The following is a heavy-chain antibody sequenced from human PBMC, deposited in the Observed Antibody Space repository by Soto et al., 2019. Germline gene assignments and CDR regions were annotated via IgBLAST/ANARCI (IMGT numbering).Heavy chain of an antibody. D-gene: IGHD3-3*01. Sequence: PGESLKISCKGSGYNFAGYWIAWVRQMPGKGLELMGIIYPSDSDTRYRPSFQGQVTISADKSISSAYLPWSSLRASDTAMYYCARGGVSTRTFDYWGQGTPVTVS. V-gene: IGHV5-51*01. CDR3: ARGGVSTRTFDY. CDR1: GYNFAGYW. CDR2: IYPSDSDT. J-gene: IGHJ4*02.